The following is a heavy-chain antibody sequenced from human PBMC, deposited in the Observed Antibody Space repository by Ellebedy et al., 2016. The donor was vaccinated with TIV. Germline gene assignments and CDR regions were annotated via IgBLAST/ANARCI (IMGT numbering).Heavy chain of an antibody. D-gene: IGHD1-26*01. Sequence: GESLKISXAASGFTFNAHWIHWVRQAPGKGLVWVARFNGPGSVTGYADSVKGRFTISRDNTKNTLYLQLSSLRAEDTAVYYCARDSGSYPFDYWGQGTLVTVSS. CDR3: ARDSGSYPFDY. CDR1: GFTFNAHW. CDR2: FNGPGSVT. J-gene: IGHJ4*02. V-gene: IGHV3-74*01.